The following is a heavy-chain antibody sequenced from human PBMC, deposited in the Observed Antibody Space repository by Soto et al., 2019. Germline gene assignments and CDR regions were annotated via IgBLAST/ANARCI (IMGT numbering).Heavy chain of an antibody. D-gene: IGHD2-15*01. V-gene: IGHV4-4*02. J-gene: IGHJ4*02. Sequence: QVQLQEWGPGLVMPSETLSLTCVVSNESMNSPSWWSWVRQPPGKGLEWIAEVYHSGATHYNSSLRSRATITVDRSKNQFSLTLASVTAADTAVYYCARGGAVPATLAGSRSPFDSWGQGARVIVSS. CDR3: ARGGAVPATLAGSRSPFDS. CDR2: VYHSGAT. CDR1: NESMNSPSW.